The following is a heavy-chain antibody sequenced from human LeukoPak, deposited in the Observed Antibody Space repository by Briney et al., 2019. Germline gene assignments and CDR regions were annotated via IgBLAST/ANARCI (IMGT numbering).Heavy chain of an antibody. CDR1: GFTFSSYS. CDR2: ISSSSSTI. Sequence: GGSLRLSCAASGFTFSSYSMNWVRQAPGKGLERVSYISSSSSTIYYADSAKGRFTISRDNAKNLLYLQMNSLRAEDTAVYYCARDRAEYGMDVWGQGTTVTVSS. J-gene: IGHJ6*02. V-gene: IGHV3-48*04. CDR3: ARDRAEYGMDV.